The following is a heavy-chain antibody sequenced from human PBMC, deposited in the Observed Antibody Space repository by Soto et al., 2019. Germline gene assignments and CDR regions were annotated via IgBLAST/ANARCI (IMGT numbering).Heavy chain of an antibody. V-gene: IGHV3-30-3*01. Sequence: QVQLVESGGGVVQPGRSLRLSCAASGFTFSSYAMHWVRQAPGKGLEWVAVISYDGSNKYYADSVKGRFTISRDNSKNTRYLQRNRLRAEDTAVYFCAGGGGSYWGGGYYFDYWGQGTLVTVSS. CDR3: AGGGGSYWGGGYYFDY. J-gene: IGHJ4*02. CDR2: ISYDGSNK. D-gene: IGHD1-26*01. CDR1: GFTFSSYA.